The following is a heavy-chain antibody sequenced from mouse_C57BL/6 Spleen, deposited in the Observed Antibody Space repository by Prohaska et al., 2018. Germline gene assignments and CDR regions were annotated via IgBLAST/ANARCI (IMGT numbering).Heavy chain of an antibody. V-gene: IGHV1-50*01. Sequence: VQLQQPGAELVKPGASVKLSCKASGYTFTSYWMQWVKPRPGQGLEWIGEIDPSDSYTNYNQKFKGKATLTVDTSSSTAYMQLSSLTSEDSAVYYCARKKEPGTFDYWGQGTTLTVSS. CDR1: GYTFTSYW. D-gene: IGHD4-1*01. CDR3: ARKKEPGTFDY. CDR2: IDPSDSYT. J-gene: IGHJ2*01.